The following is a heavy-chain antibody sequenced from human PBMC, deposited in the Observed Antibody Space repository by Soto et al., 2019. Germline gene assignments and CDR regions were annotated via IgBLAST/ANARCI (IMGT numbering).Heavy chain of an antibody. CDR3: ARVGVYGYYYCGMDV. CDR2: IYHSGST. V-gene: IGHV4-30-2*01. CDR1: GGSIISGGYS. D-gene: IGHD2-8*01. Sequence: SETLSLTCAVSGGSIISGGYSWSWIRQPPGKGLEWIGYIYHSGSTYYNPSLKSRVTISVDRSKNQFSLKLSSVTAADTAVYYCARVGVYGYYYCGMDVWGQGTTVTVSS. J-gene: IGHJ6*02.